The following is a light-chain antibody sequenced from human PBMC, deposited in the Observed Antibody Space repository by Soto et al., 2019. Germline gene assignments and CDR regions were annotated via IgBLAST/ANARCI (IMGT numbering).Light chain of an antibody. V-gene: IGLV2-11*01. J-gene: IGLJ1*01. CDR2: DVS. CDR1: GSDVGGYNY. Sequence: QPVLTQPRSVSGSPGQSVTISCTGTGSDVGGYNYVSWYQQHPGKAPKLVIYDVSKWPSGVPDRFSGSKSGNTASLTISGLQAEDEGDYYCCSYAGRYTYVFGTGTKLTVL. CDR3: CSYAGRYTYV.